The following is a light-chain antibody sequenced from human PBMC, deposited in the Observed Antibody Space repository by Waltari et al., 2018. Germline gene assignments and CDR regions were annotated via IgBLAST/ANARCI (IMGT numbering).Light chain of an antibody. CDR2: DVI. J-gene: IGLJ7*01. V-gene: IGLV2-14*03. CDR1: SSDVGGYNY. CDR3: SSYTSSSTLTV. Sequence: QSALTQPASVSGSPGQSITISCTGTSSDVGGYNYVSWYQQNPGKAPKLMIYDVINRPSGVSNRFSGSKSGNTASLTISGLQAEDEAYYYCSSYTSSSTLTVFGGGTQLTVL.